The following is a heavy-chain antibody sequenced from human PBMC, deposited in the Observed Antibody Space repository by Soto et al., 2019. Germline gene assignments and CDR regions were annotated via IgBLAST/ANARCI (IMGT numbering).Heavy chain of an antibody. J-gene: IGHJ4*02. D-gene: IGHD3-16*02. CDR3: ARGAIAYFDY. V-gene: IGHV1-69*13. CDR1: GGTFGSQG. CDR2: IIAMLGTP. Sequence: ASVKVSCKASGGTFGSQGIAWVRQAPGQGLEWMGGIIAMLGTPTYAQKVQGRATISADASLTSSYLELSSLRSEDTGVYFCARGAIAYFDYWGQGTVVTVSS.